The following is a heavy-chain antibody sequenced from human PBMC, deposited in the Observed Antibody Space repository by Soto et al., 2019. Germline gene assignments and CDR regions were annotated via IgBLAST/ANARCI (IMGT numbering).Heavy chain of an antibody. D-gene: IGHD3-10*01. CDR2: IYYSGST. J-gene: IGHJ6*03. CDR1: GGSISSSSYY. CDR3: ARQGEGYYYGSGSDTQYYMDV. Sequence: SETLSLTCTVSGGSISSSSYYWGWIRQPPGKGLEWIGSIYYSGSTYYNPSLKSRVTISVDTSKNQFSLKLSSVTAADTAVYYCARQGEGYYYGSGSDTQYYMDVWGKGTTVTVSS. V-gene: IGHV4-39*01.